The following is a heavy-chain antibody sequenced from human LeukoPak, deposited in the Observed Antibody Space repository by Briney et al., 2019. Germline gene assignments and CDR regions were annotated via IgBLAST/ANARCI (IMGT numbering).Heavy chain of an antibody. Sequence: SETLSLTCTVSGGSISSYYWSWIRQPLGKALEWIGYVYYTGTTKYNPSLKSRATISLDTSKNQFSLKLTSVTAADTALFFCARGYDIDVWGQGTTVTVSS. V-gene: IGHV4-59*01. CDR2: VYYTGTT. J-gene: IGHJ6*02. CDR3: ARGYDIDV. CDR1: GGSISSYY.